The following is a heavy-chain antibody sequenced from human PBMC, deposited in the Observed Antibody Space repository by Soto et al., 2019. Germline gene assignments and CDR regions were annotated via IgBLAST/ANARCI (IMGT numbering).Heavy chain of an antibody. Sequence: GASVKVSCKASGGTLSSYAISWVRQAPGQGLEWTGGIIPIFGTANYAQKFQGRVTITADKSTSTAYMELSSLRSEDTAVYYCARSSPGMTSFYYYYGMDVWGQGTTVTVSS. CDR3: ARSSPGMTSFYYYYGMDV. CDR2: IIPIFGTA. CDR1: GGTLSSYA. V-gene: IGHV1-69*06. J-gene: IGHJ6*02.